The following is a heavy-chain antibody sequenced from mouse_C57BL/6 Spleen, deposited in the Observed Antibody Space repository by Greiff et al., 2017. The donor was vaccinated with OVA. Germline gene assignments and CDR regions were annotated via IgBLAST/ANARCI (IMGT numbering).Heavy chain of an antibody. CDR2: IWGVGST. J-gene: IGHJ3*01. V-gene: IGHV2-6*01. CDR1: GFSLTSYG. D-gene: IGHD3-2*02. Sequence: VQLVESGPGLVAPSQSLSITCTVSGFSLTSYGVDWVRQSPGKGLEWLGVIWGVGSTNYNSALKSRLSISKDNSKSQVFLKMNSLQTDDTAMYYCASEDSSGYFAYWGQGTLVTVSA. CDR3: ASEDSSGYFAY.